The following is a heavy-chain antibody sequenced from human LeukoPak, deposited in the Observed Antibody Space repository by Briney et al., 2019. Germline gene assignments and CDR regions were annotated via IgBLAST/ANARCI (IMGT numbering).Heavy chain of an antibody. Sequence: GASVKVSCKASGGTFSSYAISWVRQAPGQGLEWMGRIIPILGIANYAQKFQGRVTITADKSTSTAYMELSSLRSEDTAVYYCARFRTGRAFDIWGQGTMVTVSS. CDR1: GGTFSSYA. D-gene: IGHD3/OR15-3a*01. V-gene: IGHV1-69*04. CDR2: IIPILGIA. J-gene: IGHJ3*02. CDR3: ARFRTGRAFDI.